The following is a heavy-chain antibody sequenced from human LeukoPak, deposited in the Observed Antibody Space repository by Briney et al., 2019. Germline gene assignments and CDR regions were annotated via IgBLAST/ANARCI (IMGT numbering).Heavy chain of an antibody. Sequence: GGSLRLSCAASGFTFSSYSMNWVRQAPGKGLEWVSSISSSSSYIYYADSVKGRFTISRDNAKNSLYLQMNSLRAEDTAVYYCASDSGSLRGEFDYWGQGTLITVSS. CDR3: ASDSGSLRGEFDY. CDR1: GFTFSSYS. CDR2: ISSSSSYI. J-gene: IGHJ4*02. D-gene: IGHD1-26*01. V-gene: IGHV3-21*01.